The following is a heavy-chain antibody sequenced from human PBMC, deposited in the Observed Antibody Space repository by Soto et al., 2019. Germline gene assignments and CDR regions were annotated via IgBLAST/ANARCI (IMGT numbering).Heavy chain of an antibody. CDR3: ARAPYDFWSGYLYYFDY. D-gene: IGHD3-3*01. V-gene: IGHV6-1*01. J-gene: IGHJ4*02. Sequence: PSQTLSLTCAISGDSVSSNSAAWNLIRQSPSRGLEWLGRTYYRSKWYNDYSVSVKSRITINPDTSKNRFSLQLNSVTPEDTAVYYCARAPYDFWSGYLYYFDYWGEGTLVTVSS. CDR2: TYYRSKWYN. CDR1: GDSVSSNSAA.